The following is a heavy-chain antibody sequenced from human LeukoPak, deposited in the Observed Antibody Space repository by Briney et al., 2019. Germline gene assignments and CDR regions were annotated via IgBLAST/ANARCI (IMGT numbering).Heavy chain of an antibody. Sequence: GGSLRLSCAASGFPFTTYWMHWVRQAPGKGLVWVSGINSDGSSTTYADSVKGRSTISRDNAKNTLYLQMNSLRAEDTAVYYCARSSGWYDYWGQGTLVTVSS. CDR2: INSDGSST. J-gene: IGHJ4*02. CDR1: GFPFTTYW. CDR3: ARSSGWYDY. V-gene: IGHV3-74*01. D-gene: IGHD6-13*01.